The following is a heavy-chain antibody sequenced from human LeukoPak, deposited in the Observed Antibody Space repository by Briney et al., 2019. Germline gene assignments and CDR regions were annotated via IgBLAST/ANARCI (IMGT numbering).Heavy chain of an antibody. V-gene: IGHV4-34*01. CDR3: ARGKRMITFGGVIAYRRGAFDI. D-gene: IGHD3-16*02. J-gene: IGHJ3*02. Sequence: SETLSLTCAVYGGSFSGYYWSWIRQPPGKGLEWIGEINHSGSTNYNPSLKSRVTISVDTSKNQFSLKLSSVTAADTAVYYCARGKRMITFGGVIAYRRGAFDIWGQGTMVTVSS. CDR2: INHSGST. CDR1: GGSFSGYY.